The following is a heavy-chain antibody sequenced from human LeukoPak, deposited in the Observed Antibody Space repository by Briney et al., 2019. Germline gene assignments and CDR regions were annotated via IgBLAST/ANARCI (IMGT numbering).Heavy chain of an antibody. CDR2: ISGGGGTM. CDR1: GFTFSSYE. J-gene: IGHJ3*02. Sequence: VGSLRLSCAASGFTFSSYEMNWVRQAPGKGLEWVSYISGGGGTMYYADSVKGRFTVSRNNAKNSLYLQMSSLRAEDTAVYYCATGTSSSWGLDIWGQGTMVTVSS. V-gene: IGHV3-48*03. D-gene: IGHD6-6*01. CDR3: ATGTSSSWGLDI.